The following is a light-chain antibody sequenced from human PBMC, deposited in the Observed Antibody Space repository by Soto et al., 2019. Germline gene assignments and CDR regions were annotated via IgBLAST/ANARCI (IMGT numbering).Light chain of an antibody. Sequence: EIVLTQSPATLSLSPGERSTLSCRASQSIGLAIAWYQHNPGHAPRLLIFDASQRATGIPARFRGSGSGTDFTLSISSLEPEDFAVYYCQQRTDRPPWTFGQGTKVESK. CDR3: QQRTDRPPWT. V-gene: IGKV3-11*01. J-gene: IGKJ1*01. CDR1: QSIGLA. CDR2: DAS.